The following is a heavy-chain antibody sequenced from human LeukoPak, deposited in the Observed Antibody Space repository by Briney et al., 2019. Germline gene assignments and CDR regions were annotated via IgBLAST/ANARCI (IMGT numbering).Heavy chain of an antibody. J-gene: IGHJ4*02. Sequence: SETLSLTCSVSGGSISSSSSYWGWIRQPPGKGLEGIGSIYYSGSSFDNPALKSRVTISVDTSKNQFSLKLSSVTAADTAVYYCARVKAARILMRGPYYFDYWGQGTLVTVSS. CDR3: ARVKAARILMRGPYYFDY. CDR2: IYYSGSS. CDR1: GGSISSSSSY. V-gene: IGHV4-39*01. D-gene: IGHD2-15*01.